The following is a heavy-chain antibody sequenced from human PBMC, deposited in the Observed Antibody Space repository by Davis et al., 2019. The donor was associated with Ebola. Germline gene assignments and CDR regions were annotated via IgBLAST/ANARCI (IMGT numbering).Heavy chain of an antibody. V-gene: IGHV1-46*01. Sequence: ASVKVSCKASGYTFTSYYMHWVRQAPGQGLEWMGIINPSGGSTSYAQKFQGRVSMTRDTSTTTVYMELSSLRSEDTAVYYCARELDMNFFYYYGMDVWGQGTTVTVSS. D-gene: IGHD2-2*03. J-gene: IGHJ6*02. CDR2: INPSGGST. CDR1: GYTFTSYY. CDR3: ARELDMNFFYYYGMDV.